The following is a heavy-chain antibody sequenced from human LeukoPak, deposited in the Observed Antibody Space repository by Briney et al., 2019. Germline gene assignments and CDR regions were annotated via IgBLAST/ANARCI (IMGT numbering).Heavy chain of an antibody. Sequence: GGSLRLSCAASGFTFSTYNMNWVRQAPGKGLEWISSISSTSTYLYYSNSVRGRFTISRDNVKNSLYLQLNSLRSDDTAVYYCARDTYSSWNDYWGQGTLVTVSS. D-gene: IGHD6-13*01. CDR1: GFTFSTYN. CDR2: ISSTSTYL. CDR3: ARDTYSSWNDY. V-gene: IGHV3-21*04. J-gene: IGHJ4*02.